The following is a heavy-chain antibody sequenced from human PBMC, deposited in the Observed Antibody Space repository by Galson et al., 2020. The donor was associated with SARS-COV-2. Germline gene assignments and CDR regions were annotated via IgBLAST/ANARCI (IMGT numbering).Heavy chain of an antibody. J-gene: IGHJ3*02. CDR2: INPNSGGT. D-gene: IGHD4-17*01. Sequence: ASVKVSCKASGYTFTGYYMHWVRQAPGQGLEWMGWINPNSGGTNYAQKFQGRVTMTRDTSISTAYMELSRLRSDDTAVYYCARVFPYGGNSEAFDIWGQGTMVTVSS. V-gene: IGHV1-2*02. CDR1: GYTFTGYY. CDR3: ARVFPYGGNSEAFDI.